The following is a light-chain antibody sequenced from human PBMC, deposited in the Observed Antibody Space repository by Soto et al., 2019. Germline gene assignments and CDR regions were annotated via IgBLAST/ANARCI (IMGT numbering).Light chain of an antibody. V-gene: IGLV2-8*01. CDR1: SSDVGGYNY. CDR2: EDN. Sequence: QSVLTQPPSASGSPGQSVTISCTGTSSDVGGYNYVSWYQHHPGKAPKIMIYEDNKRPSGVPDRFSGSKSGNTASLTVSGLQAEDDADYYCSSYAGSNSYVFGTGTKVTVL. CDR3: SSYAGSNSYV. J-gene: IGLJ1*01.